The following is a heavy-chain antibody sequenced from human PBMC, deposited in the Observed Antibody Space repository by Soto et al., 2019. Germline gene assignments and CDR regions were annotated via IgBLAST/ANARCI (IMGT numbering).Heavy chain of an antibody. D-gene: IGHD1-1*01. V-gene: IGHV1-69*01. J-gene: IGHJ6*02. CDR2: IIPIFGTA. CDR1: GGTFSSYA. CDR3: PRDKWNPPPRRSDNDMDV. Sequence: QVQLVQSGAEVKKPGSSVKVSCKASGGTFSSYAISWVRQAPGQGLEWMGGIIPIFGTANYAQKFQGRVTITADESPRTGDMELSTLGSEDTAVYYYPRDKWNPPPRRSDNDMDVWGQGTPVTVSS.